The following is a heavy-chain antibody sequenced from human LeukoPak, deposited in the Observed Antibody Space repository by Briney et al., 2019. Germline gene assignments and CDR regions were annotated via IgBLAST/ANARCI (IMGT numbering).Heavy chain of an antibody. V-gene: IGHV4-34*01. CDR1: GGSFSGYY. CDR2: INHSGST. D-gene: IGHD3-22*01. CDR3: ARGREIVVVITTRRWFDP. Sequence: PSETQSLTCAVYGGSFSGYYWSWIRQPPGKGLEWIGEINHSGSTNYNPSLKSRVTISVDTSKNQFSLKLSSVTAADTAVYYCARGREIVVVITTRRWFDPWGQGTLVTVSS. J-gene: IGHJ5*02.